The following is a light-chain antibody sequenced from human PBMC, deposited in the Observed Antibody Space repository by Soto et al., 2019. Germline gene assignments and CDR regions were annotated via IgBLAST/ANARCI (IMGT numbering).Light chain of an antibody. Sequence: DIQMTQSPSSLSASVGDRVTLTCRASQSISSYLNWYQQKPGQAPKLLIYGASSLQSGVPSRFSGSGSGTEFTLTISSLQPEDFATYYCQQSYSTPQVTFGGGTQVEIK. CDR1: QSISSY. CDR3: QQSYSTPQVT. CDR2: GAS. J-gene: IGKJ4*01. V-gene: IGKV1-39*01.